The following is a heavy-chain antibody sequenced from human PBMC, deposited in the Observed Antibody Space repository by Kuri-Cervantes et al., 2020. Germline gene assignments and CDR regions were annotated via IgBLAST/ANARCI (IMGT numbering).Heavy chain of an antibody. CDR3: ARMPHE. CDR2: IYWDDDK. V-gene: IGHV2-5*05. D-gene: IGHD2-2*01. Sequence: SGLTLVKPTQTLTLTCTFSGFSLSTSGVGVGWIRQPPGKALEWLALIYWDDDKRYGPSLKTRLTISKDTSKSQVVLTMTNMDPVDTATYYCARMPHEWGQGILVTVSS. CDR1: GFSLSTSGVG. J-gene: IGHJ4*02.